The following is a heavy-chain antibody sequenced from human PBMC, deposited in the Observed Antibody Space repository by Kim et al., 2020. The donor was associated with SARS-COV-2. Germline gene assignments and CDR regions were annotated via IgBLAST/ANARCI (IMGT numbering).Heavy chain of an antibody. J-gene: IGHJ6*02. V-gene: IGHV4-31*03. CDR1: GGSISSGGYY. D-gene: IGHD2-15*01. CDR3: ARWVVDCSGGSCYGYYYYGMDV. Sequence: SETLSLTCTVSGGSISSGGYYWSWIRQHPGKGLEWIGYIYYSGSTYYNPSLKSRVTISVDTSKNQFSLKLSSVTAADTAVYYCARWVVDCSGGSCYGYYYYGMDVWGQGTTVTVSS. CDR2: IYYSGST.